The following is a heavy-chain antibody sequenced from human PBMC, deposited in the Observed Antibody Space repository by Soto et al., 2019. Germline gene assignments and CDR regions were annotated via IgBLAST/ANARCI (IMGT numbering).Heavy chain of an antibody. CDR2: INHSGST. V-gene: IGHV4-34*01. CDR1: GGSFSGYY. J-gene: IGHJ6*03. D-gene: IGHD3-16*01. CDR3: ARLEPRYVRGPPYYYMDV. Sequence: PSETLSLTCAVYGGSFSGYYWSWIRQPPGKGLEWIGEINHSGSTNYNPSLKSRVTISVDTSKNQFSLKLSSVTAADTAVYYCARLEPRYVRGPPYYYMDVWGKGTTVTVS.